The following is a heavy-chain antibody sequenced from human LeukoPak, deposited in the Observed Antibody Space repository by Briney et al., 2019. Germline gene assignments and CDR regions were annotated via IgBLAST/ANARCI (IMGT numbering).Heavy chain of an antibody. Sequence: SETLSLTCTVSGGSISSSGYFWGWVRQPPGKGLEWIGNIYYTGSTYYNPSLKSRVSISIDTSKNQFSLKLSSVTAADTAVYFCARGGTTTMFSFYWGQGTLATVSS. CDR2: IYYTGST. CDR1: GGSISSSGYF. V-gene: IGHV4-39*07. J-gene: IGHJ4*02. D-gene: IGHD3-10*02. CDR3: ARGGTTTMFSFY.